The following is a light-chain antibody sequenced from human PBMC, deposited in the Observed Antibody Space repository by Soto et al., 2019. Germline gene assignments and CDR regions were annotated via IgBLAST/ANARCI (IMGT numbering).Light chain of an antibody. CDR3: CAHTGTSIL. V-gene: IGLV2-11*01. CDR1: SSDVGRYNY. J-gene: IGLJ2*01. Sequence: QPVLTQPPSVSGSPGQSVTISCTGTSSDVGRYNYVSWYQQRPGKAPKLIIYDVIKRPSGVPDRFSGSKSGNTASLTISGLQADDEANYCCCAHTGTSILFGGGTKLTVL. CDR2: DVI.